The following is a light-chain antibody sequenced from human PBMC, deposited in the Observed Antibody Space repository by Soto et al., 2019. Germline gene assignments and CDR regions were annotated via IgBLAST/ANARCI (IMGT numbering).Light chain of an antibody. V-gene: IGKV3-20*01. CDR1: QIVSSSY. Sequence: EIVLTQSPGTLSLFPGERATLSCRASQIVSSSYLAWYQQKPGQAPRLLIYGASSRATGIPDRFSGSGSGTDFTLTISRLEPEDFAVYYCHQYDSSPLTFGGGTKVEIK. CDR2: GAS. CDR3: HQYDSSPLT. J-gene: IGKJ4*01.